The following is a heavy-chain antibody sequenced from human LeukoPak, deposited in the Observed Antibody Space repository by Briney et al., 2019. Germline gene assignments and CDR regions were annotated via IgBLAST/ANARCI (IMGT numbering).Heavy chain of an antibody. Sequence: ASVKVSCKASGYTFTGYYMHWVRQAPGQGLEWMGWINPNSGGTNYAQKFQGRVTMTRDTSISTAYMELSRLRSDDTAVYYCAREEVEYCYDSSGYLIDYWGQGTLVTVSS. J-gene: IGHJ4*02. CDR3: AREEVEYCYDSSGYLIDY. CDR2: INPNSGGT. D-gene: IGHD3-22*01. V-gene: IGHV1-2*02. CDR1: GYTFTGYY.